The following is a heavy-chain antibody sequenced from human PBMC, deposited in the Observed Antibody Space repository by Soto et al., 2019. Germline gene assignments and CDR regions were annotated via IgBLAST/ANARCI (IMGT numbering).Heavy chain of an antibody. CDR1: GYTFTSYG. V-gene: IGHV1-18*01. CDR2: INAYNGNT. CDR3: ARDVGYGLIDY. Sequence: ASVKASCTASGYTFTSYGISWVRQAPGQGLEWMGWINAYNGNTNYAQKLQGRVTMTTDTSTSTAYMELRSLRSDDTAVYYCARDVGYGLIDYWGQGTLVTVSS. D-gene: IGHD5-18*01. J-gene: IGHJ4*02.